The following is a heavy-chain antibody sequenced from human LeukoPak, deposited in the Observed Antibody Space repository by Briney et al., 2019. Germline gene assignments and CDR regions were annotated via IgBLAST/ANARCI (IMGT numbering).Heavy chain of an antibody. Sequence: ASVKVSCKASGYDFTNHHINWMRQAPGQGLEWMGISYASAGDTRFARKFQGRVTMTRDTSTTTVYMDLTTLRSEDTAVYFCATEPPGAYYFDYWGQGTLVTVSS. D-gene: IGHD4-17*01. CDR3: ATEPPGAYYFDY. J-gene: IGHJ4*02. V-gene: IGHV1-46*01. CDR1: GYDFTNHH. CDR2: SYASAGDT.